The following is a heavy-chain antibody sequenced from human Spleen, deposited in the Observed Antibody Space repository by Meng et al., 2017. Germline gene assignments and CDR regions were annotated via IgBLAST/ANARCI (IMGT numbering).Heavy chain of an antibody. J-gene: IGHJ4*02. CDR3: AKEKGYFDY. CDR1: GFIFSSYA. Sequence: VQLVESGGGLVQPGGSLRLSCEASGFIFSSYAMSWVRQAPGKGLDWVSSISSSGGSTYYADSVKGRFTISRDNSKKTLYLQMNRLRVEDTAVYYCAKEKGYFDYWGQGILVTVSS. CDR2: ISSSGGST. V-gene: IGHV3-23*04.